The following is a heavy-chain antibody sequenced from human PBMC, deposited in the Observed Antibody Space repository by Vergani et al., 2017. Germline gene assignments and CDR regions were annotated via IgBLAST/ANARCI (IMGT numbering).Heavy chain of an antibody. CDR3: ARSPRGEYYFDY. D-gene: IGHD3-16*01. J-gene: IGHJ4*02. V-gene: IGHV1-69*01. CDR1: GYTFTSYD. CDR2: MNPNSGTA. Sequence: QVQLVQSGAEVKKPGASVKVSCKASGYTFTSYDINWVRQATGQGLEWMGWMNPNSGTANYAQKFQGRVTITADESTSTAYMELSSLRSEDTAVYYCARSPRGEYYFDYWGQGTLVTVSS.